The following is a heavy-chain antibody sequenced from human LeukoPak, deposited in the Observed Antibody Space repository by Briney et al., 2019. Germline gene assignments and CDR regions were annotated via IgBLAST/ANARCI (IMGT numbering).Heavy chain of an antibody. J-gene: IGHJ5*02. Sequence: PGGSLRLSCAASKFTFNNYSMNWVRQAPGKGLEWVANIKTDGSEKHYVDSVKGRFTISRDNAKNSLYLQMSSLRVEDTAVFYCAKYSYGSGTSFDPWGQGTLVTVSS. CDR2: IKTDGSEK. D-gene: IGHD3-10*01. CDR1: KFTFNNYS. V-gene: IGHV3-7*01. CDR3: AKYSYGSGTSFDP.